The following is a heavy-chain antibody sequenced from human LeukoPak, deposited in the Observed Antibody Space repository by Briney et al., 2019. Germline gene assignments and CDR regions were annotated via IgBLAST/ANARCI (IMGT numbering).Heavy chain of an antibody. D-gene: IGHD4-17*01. J-gene: IGHJ4*02. CDR3: ARADYGDYSDY. Sequence: GASVKVSCKASGYTFTSYGISWVRQAPGQGLEWMGWINPNSGGTNYAQKFQGRVTMTRDTSISTAYMELSRLRSDDTAVYYCARADYGDYSDYWGQGTLVTVSS. V-gene: IGHV1-2*02. CDR1: GYTFTSYG. CDR2: INPNSGGT.